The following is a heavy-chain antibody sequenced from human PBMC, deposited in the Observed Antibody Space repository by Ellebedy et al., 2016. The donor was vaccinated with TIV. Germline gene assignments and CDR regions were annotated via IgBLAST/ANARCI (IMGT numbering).Heavy chain of an antibody. CDR1: GGSMSSDS. CDR3: ARLANLAWALGSRPKVYYTMDV. D-gene: IGHD3-10*01. CDR2: IYDSGTT. J-gene: IGHJ6*02. V-gene: IGHV4-59*08. Sequence: MPSETLSLTCTVSGGSMSSDSWTRIRQPPGKELEWIAYIYDSGTTNYNPSLKSRLTISIDRSRSQFSLKLSSVTAADTAVYYCARLANLAWALGSRPKVYYTMDVWGQGTTVTVSS.